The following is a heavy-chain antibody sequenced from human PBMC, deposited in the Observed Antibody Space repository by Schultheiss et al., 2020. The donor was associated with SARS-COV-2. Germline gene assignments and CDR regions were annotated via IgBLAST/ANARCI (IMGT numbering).Heavy chain of an antibody. J-gene: IGHJ4*02. Sequence: GGSLRLSCAASGFTFSSYSMNWVRQAPGKGLEWVAVITYDGSNKYYADSVKGRFTISRDNSKNTLYLQMNSLRAEDTAVYYCAKDSDSSSWYLGHWGQGTLVTVSS. D-gene: IGHD6-13*01. CDR2: ITYDGSNK. CDR3: AKDSDSSSWYLGH. V-gene: IGHV3-30*18. CDR1: GFTFSSYS.